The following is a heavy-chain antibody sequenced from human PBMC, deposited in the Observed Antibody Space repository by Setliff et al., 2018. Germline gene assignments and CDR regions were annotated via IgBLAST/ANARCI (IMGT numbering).Heavy chain of an antibody. Sequence: SETLSLTCTVSGDSITNMSFYWGWIRRPPGKGPDWIGSIYYDGSTYHNPSLKSRVTISIDTSNNQFSLSLRSVTAADTALYYCTRNPSSFQYAFDVWGRGTLVTVSS. V-gene: IGHV4-39*07. D-gene: IGHD2-8*01. CDR3: TRNPSSFQYAFDV. CDR1: GDSITNMSFY. J-gene: IGHJ2*01. CDR2: IYYDGST.